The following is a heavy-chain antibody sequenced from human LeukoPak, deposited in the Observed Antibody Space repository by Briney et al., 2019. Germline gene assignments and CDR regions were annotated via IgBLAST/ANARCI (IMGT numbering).Heavy chain of an antibody. CDR1: GYAFSFYG. J-gene: IGHJ4*02. CDR3: QRITIFGVVIDFDY. Sequence: ASVKVSCKASGYAFSFYGINWVRQAPGQGLEWMGFISVNNGNTHYAEKFQGRVTMATDTSTSTAYLEVRSLRSDDTAVYYCQRITIFGVVIDFDYWGPGTLVTVS. V-gene: IGHV1-18*01. D-gene: IGHD3-3*01. CDR2: ISVNNGNT.